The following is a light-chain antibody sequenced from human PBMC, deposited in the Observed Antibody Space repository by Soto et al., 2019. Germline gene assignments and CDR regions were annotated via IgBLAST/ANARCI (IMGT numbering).Light chain of an antibody. J-gene: IGKJ5*01. V-gene: IGKV1-27*01. Sequence: DIQMTQSPSSLSASVGDRVTITCLASPGISNYLAWYQQKPGKVPKLLIYAASTLQAGVPSCFSGSGSGTDFPLTSSSLPAEDVATYYYQKYNWAPLTFGQGTRVEIK. CDR3: QKYNWAPLT. CDR2: AAS. CDR1: PGISNY.